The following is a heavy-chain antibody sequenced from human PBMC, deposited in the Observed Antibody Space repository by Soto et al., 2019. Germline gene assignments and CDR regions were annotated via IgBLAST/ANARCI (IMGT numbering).Heavy chain of an antibody. D-gene: IGHD4-17*01. J-gene: IGHJ4*02. CDR2: IDSDGRST. Sequence: EVQLEESGGGLVQPGGSLRLSCAASGFTFSNYWMHWVRQAPGKGLVWVSRIDSDGRSTNYADSVKGRFTISRDNAKNTLYLQMNSLRADDTAVYYCARGTVTGDYWGLGTLVTVSS. CDR1: GFTFSNYW. V-gene: IGHV3-74*01. CDR3: ARGTVTGDY.